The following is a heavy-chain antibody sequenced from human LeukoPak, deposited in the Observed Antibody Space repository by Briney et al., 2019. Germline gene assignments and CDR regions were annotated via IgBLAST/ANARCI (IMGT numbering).Heavy chain of an antibody. V-gene: IGHV4-61*08. CDR1: GFSLSTTGVG. J-gene: IGHJ4*02. CDR2: IYYSGST. CDR3: AREGGGGSSWYVGD. Sequence: SGPTLVKPTQTLTLTCTFSGFSLSTTGVGVGWIRQPPGKGLEWIGYIYYSGSTNYNPSLKSRVTISVDTSRNQFSLKLSSVTAADTAVYYCAREGGGGSSWYVGDWGQGTLVTVSS. D-gene: IGHD6-13*01.